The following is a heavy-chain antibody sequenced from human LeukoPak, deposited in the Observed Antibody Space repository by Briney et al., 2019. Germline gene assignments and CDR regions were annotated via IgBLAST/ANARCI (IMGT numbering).Heavy chain of an antibody. J-gene: IGHJ6*03. Sequence: GASVKVSCKASGYTFTSYGISWVRQAPGQGLEWMGWISAYNGNTNYAQKLQGRVTMTTDTSTSTAYMELRSLRSDDTAVYYCARDRYQLLPYYYYYMDVWGKGTTVTVSS. V-gene: IGHV1-18*01. CDR2: ISAYNGNT. CDR1: GYTFTSYG. CDR3: ARDRYQLLPYYYYYMDV. D-gene: IGHD2-2*01.